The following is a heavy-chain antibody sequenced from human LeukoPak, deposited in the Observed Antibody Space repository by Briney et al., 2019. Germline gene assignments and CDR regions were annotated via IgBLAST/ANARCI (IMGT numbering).Heavy chain of an antibody. CDR2: IYSSGST. Sequence: PSETLSLTCSVSGGSINSYYWSWVRQPPGKGLEWIGYIYSSGSTNYNPSLKSRGTISVDTSKKQFSLELISVPAADTAVYYSARHGTSRIIMTHWGQGSRVIVSS. D-gene: IGHD3-22*01. J-gene: IGHJ4*02. V-gene: IGHV4-59*08. CDR3: ARHGTSRIIMTH. CDR1: GGSINSYY.